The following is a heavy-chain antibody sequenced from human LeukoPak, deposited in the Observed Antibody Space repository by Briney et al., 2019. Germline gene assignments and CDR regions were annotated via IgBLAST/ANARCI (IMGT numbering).Heavy chain of an antibody. V-gene: IGHV3-23*01. CDR2: IGARDGRT. CDR1: GFTFRNYA. J-gene: IGHJ6*02. Sequence: GGSLRLSCAASGFTFRNYAMTWVRQAPGKGLDWVALIGARDGRTYYADPVKGRFTISRDNFKNTLYLQMNGLRAEDTAIYYCAKGLYDYALDVWGQGTAVTVSS. CDR3: AKGLYDYALDV.